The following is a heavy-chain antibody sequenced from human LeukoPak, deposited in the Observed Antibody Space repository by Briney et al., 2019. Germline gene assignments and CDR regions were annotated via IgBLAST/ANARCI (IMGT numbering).Heavy chain of an antibody. V-gene: IGHV3-7*03. D-gene: IGHD6-19*01. Sequence: GGSLTLSCAASGFTLSKHWMTWVRQAPGKGLECVAIIKQDGSEKYYVNSVKGRFTISRDNAKNSLYLQMNSLRAEDTAVYYCAREVHSSGWYYYFDYWGQGTLVTVSS. CDR3: AREVHSSGWYYYFDY. J-gene: IGHJ4*02. CDR2: IKQDGSEK. CDR1: GFTLSKHW.